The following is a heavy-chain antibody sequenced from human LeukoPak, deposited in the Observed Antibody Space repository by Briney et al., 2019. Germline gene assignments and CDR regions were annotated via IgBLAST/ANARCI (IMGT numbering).Heavy chain of an antibody. CDR1: AFTFGSYS. Sequence: GGSLRLSCAASAFTFGSYSMNWVRQAPGKGLELVSSISSSSSSIYYADSVKGRFTISRDNAKNSLYLQMNSLRAEDTAVYYCARDGGSYRYFDCWGQGTLVTVSS. V-gene: IGHV3-21*01. CDR3: ARDGGSYRYFDC. J-gene: IGHJ4*02. CDR2: ISSSSSSI. D-gene: IGHD1-26*01.